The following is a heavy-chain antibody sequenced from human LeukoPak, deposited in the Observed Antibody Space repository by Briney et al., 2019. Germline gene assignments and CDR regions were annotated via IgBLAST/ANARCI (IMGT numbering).Heavy chain of an antibody. J-gene: IGHJ4*02. CDR2: VSTSGGGT. V-gene: IGHV3-23*01. CDR1: GFTFSSYA. Sequence: PGGSLRLSCAASGFTFSSYATTWVRQAPGKGLEWVSTVSTSGGGTYYADSVKGRFTISRDNSKNTLYLQMNSLRAEDTAVYYCAKRYNSEYLAPVQNWGQGTLVTVSS. CDR3: AKRYNSEYLAPVQN. D-gene: IGHD1-1*01.